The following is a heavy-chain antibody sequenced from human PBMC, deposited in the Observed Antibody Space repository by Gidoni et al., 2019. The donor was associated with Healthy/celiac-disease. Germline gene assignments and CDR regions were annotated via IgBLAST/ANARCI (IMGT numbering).Heavy chain of an antibody. V-gene: IGHV3-13*01. CDR3: ARSIAAAGFDY. D-gene: IGHD6-13*01. J-gene: IGHJ4*02. CDR2: IGTAGDT. CDR1: GFTFSSYY. Sequence: EVQLVESGAGLVQPGGTLRVPCAAAGFTFSSYYMHWVRQATGKGVEWVSAIGTAGDTYYPGSVKGRFTISRENAKNSLYLQMNSLRAGDTAVYYCARSIAAAGFDYWGQGTLVTVSS.